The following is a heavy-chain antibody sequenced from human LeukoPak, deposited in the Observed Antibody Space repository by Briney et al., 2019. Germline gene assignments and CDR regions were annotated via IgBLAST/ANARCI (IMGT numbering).Heavy chain of an antibody. Sequence: ASVKVSCKASGYPFSNYDINWVRQATGQGLEWMGWMNPHSGKTGYAQNFQGRVTMTRDTSISTAYMELSSLRFEDTAVYYCARLSSHYGDYKVDPWGQGTLVTVSS. J-gene: IGHJ5*02. CDR1: GYPFSNYD. CDR3: ARLSSHYGDYKVDP. CDR2: MNPHSGKT. V-gene: IGHV1-8*01. D-gene: IGHD4-17*01.